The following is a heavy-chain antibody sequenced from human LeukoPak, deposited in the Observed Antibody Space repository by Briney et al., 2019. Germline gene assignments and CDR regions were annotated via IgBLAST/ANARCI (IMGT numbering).Heavy chain of an antibody. CDR1: GFTFSRCS. V-gene: IGHV3-48*01. J-gene: IGHJ4*02. CDR2: ISSSSNTI. Sequence: GSLRLSCAASGFTFSRCSMNWVRQAPGKGLEWVSYISSSSNTIYYGDSVKGRFTISRDNAKNSLYLQMNSLRAEDTAVYYCARDSPNEGILWWSIDYWGQGTLVTVSS. D-gene: IGHD2-21*01. CDR3: ARDSPNEGILWWSIDY.